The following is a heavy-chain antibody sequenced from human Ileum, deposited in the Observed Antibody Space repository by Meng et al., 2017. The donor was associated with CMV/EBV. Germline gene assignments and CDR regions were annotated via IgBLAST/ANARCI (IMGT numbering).Heavy chain of an antibody. D-gene: IGHD1-26*01. V-gene: IGHV4-59*01. CDR3: ARQFIVGATIWFDT. Sequence: SETLSLTCTVSGDSISRDYWSWIRQPPGKGLEWIGYIYYSGNTNYNPSLTSRATTSVDTSKNQFSLKVNFVTAADTAVYYCARQFIVGATIWFDTWGQGILVTVSS. CDR1: GDSISRDY. CDR2: IYYSGNT. J-gene: IGHJ5*02.